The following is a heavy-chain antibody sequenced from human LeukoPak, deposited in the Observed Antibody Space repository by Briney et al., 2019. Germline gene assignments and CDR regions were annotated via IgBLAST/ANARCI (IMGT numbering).Heavy chain of an antibody. CDR1: GYTFTSYD. D-gene: IGHD1-26*01. V-gene: IGHV1-8*01. CDR3: VRVQSGSYARYGMDV. Sequence: ASVKVSCTASGYTFTSYDINWVRQATGQGLEWMGWMNPNSGSTGYAQKFQGRATMTRTTSISTAYMELSSLRSEDTAVYYCVRVQSGSYARYGMDVWGQGTTVTVSS. CDR2: MNPNSGST. J-gene: IGHJ6*02.